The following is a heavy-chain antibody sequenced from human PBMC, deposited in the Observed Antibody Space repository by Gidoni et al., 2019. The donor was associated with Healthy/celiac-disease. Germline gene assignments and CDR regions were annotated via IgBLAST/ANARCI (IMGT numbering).Heavy chain of an antibody. CDR2: ISSSSSTI. V-gene: IGHV3-48*01. J-gene: IGHJ4*02. D-gene: IGHD1-26*01. CDR1: DFTFSSYS. Sequence: EVQLVESGGGLVQPGGSLRLSCAASDFTFSSYSMNWVRQAPGKGLEWVAYISSSSSTIYYADSVKGRFTISRDNAKNSLYLQMNSLRAEDTAVYYCARWGWEPYFDYWGQGTLVTVSS. CDR3: ARWGWEPYFDY.